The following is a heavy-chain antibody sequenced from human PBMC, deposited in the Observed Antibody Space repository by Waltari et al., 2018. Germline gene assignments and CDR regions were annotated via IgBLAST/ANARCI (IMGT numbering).Heavy chain of an antibody. D-gene: IGHD6-6*01. CDR3: AREYSSSPGAFDI. J-gene: IGHJ3*02. V-gene: IGHV4-59*01. CDR2: NYYSGRT. CDR1: GGSISSYY. Sequence: QVQLQESGPGLVKPSETLSLTCTVSGGSISSYYWSWIRQPPGKGREWIGDNYYSGRTNHNPPLKSRVTISVDTSKNQFSLKLSSVTAADTAVYYWAREYSSSPGAFDIWGQGTMVTVSS.